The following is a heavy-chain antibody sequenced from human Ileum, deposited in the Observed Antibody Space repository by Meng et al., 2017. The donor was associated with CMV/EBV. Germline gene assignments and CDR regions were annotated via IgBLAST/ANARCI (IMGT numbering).Heavy chain of an antibody. CDR3: ARAAARGVPVDL. CDR1: GGSLTSNS. V-gene: IGHV4-4*07. J-gene: IGHJ5*02. Sequence: QLQLWAAGLRLLRPSGTLPLTCHVTGGSLTSNSWTWIRQPAGKGLEWIGSIHPTGTTDDNSSLRSRVSMSLDKSKNQFSLKLTSVTAADTAVYYCARAAARGVPVDLWGQGTLVTVSS. D-gene: IGHD3-10*01. CDR2: IHPTGTT.